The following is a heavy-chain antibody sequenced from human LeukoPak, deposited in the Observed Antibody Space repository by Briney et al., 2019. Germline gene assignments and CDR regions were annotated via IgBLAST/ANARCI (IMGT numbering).Heavy chain of an antibody. Sequence: SETLSLTCAVYGGSFSDYYWNWIRQPPGKGLEWIGEINHSGSTNYNPSLKSRVTMSVDTFKNQFSLTLSSVTAADTAVYYCARVQDFETRGYYLGYWGHGSLVTVSS. J-gene: IGHJ4*01. CDR2: INHSGST. V-gene: IGHV4-34*01. CDR1: GGSFSDYY. CDR3: ARVQDFETRGYYLGY. D-gene: IGHD3-22*01.